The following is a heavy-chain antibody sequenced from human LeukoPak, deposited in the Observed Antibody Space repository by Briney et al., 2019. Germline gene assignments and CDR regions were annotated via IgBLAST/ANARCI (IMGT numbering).Heavy chain of an antibody. CDR1: GGSFSGYY. J-gene: IGHJ4*02. CDR2: INHSGST. Sequence: SETLSLTCAVYGGSFSGYYWSWIRQPPGKGLEWIGEINHSGSTNYNPSLKSRVTISVDTSKNQFSLKLSSVTAADTAVYYCARSTDSSGYYQRYFDYWGQGTLVTVSS. V-gene: IGHV4-34*01. CDR3: ARSTDSSGYYQRYFDY. D-gene: IGHD3-22*01.